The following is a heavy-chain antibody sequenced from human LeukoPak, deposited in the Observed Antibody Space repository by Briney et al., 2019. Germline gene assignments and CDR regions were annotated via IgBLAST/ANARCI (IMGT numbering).Heavy chain of an antibody. CDR1: GFTFSNYW. Sequence: GGSLRLSCAASGFTFSNYWMSWVRQAPGKGLEWVANLKQDGSEIHYVDSVKGRFTISRDNAKNSLYLQMNSLRAEDTALYYCARRGIVTAAFDYWGQGTLVTVSS. CDR2: LKQDGSEI. D-gene: IGHD6-13*01. CDR3: ARRGIVTAAFDY. J-gene: IGHJ4*02. V-gene: IGHV3-7*01.